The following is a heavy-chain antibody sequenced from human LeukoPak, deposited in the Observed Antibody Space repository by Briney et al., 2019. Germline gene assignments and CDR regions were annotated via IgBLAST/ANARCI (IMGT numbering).Heavy chain of an antibody. V-gene: IGHV4-4*07. CDR1: GGSISSYY. Sequence: SETLSLTCTVSGGSISSYYRSWIRQPAGKGLEWIGRIYTSGSTNYNPSLKSRVTMSVDTSKNQFSLKLSSVTAADTAVYYCAGGYCSGGSCSQIDYWGQGTLVTVSS. CDR3: AGGYCSGGSCSQIDY. D-gene: IGHD2-15*01. CDR2: IYTSGST. J-gene: IGHJ4*02.